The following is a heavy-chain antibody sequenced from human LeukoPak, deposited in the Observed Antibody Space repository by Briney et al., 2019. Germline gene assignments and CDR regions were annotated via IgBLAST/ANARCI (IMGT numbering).Heavy chain of an antibody. V-gene: IGHV5-51*01. CDR3: VRVLSSSWFDFDY. D-gene: IGHD6-13*01. CDR2: IYPGDSDT. CDR1: GYSFTSYW. Sequence: GESLKISCKGSGYSFTSYWIGWVRQMPGKGLEWMGIIYPGDSDTRYSPSFQGQVTISADKSTTTAYLQWTSLKASDTAMYYCVRVLSSSWFDFDYWGQGTLVTVSS. J-gene: IGHJ4*02.